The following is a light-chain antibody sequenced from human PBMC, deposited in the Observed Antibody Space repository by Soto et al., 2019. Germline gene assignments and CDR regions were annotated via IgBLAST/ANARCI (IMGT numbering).Light chain of an antibody. Sequence: EIVMTQSPATLSVSPGERATLSCRASQSVTSNLAWYQQKPGQPPRRLIYGASTRATGIPARFSGSGSGTEFTLTISSLQSEDFAVYYRQQYNNWPLTFGGGTNVDNK. CDR1: QSVTSN. V-gene: IGKV3-15*01. CDR2: GAS. J-gene: IGKJ4*01. CDR3: QQYNNWPLT.